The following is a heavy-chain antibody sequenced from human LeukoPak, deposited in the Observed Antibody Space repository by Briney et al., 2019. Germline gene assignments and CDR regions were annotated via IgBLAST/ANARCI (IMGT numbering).Heavy chain of an antibody. J-gene: IGHJ4*02. D-gene: IGHD3-10*01. CDR3: ASYGSGSHDY. Sequence: NPGGSLRLSCAASGFTFSNAWINWVRQAPGKGLEWVGRIKTKTEGGTTDYAAPVKGRFTISRDDSKNTVYLQMNSLKTEDTAVYYCASYGSGSHDYWGQGSLVTVSS. CDR2: IKTKTEGGTT. CDR1: GFTFSNAW. V-gene: IGHV3-15*01.